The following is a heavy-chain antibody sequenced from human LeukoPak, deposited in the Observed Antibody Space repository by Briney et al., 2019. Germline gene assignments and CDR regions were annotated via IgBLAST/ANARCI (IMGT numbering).Heavy chain of an antibody. Sequence: GGSLRLSCVGSGFTFSTHGMNWVRQAPGKGLEWVSGIGGSGIGHSTHYADSVKGRFTISRDNSKNMVYLQMDSLRAEDTALYYCARDSGWLRYHDWGQGALVTVSS. D-gene: IGHD5-12*01. J-gene: IGHJ4*02. V-gene: IGHV3-23*01. CDR3: ARDSGWLRYHD. CDR1: GFTFSTHG. CDR2: IGGSGIGHST.